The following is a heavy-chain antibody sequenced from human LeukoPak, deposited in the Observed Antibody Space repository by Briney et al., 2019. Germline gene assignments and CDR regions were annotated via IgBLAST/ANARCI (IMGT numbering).Heavy chain of an antibody. CDR2: IYYSGST. CDR3: ARDDGSYSDY. Sequence: SETLSLTCAVSGGSISSYYWSWIRQPPGKGLEWIGYIYYSGSTNYNPSLKSRVTISVDTSKNQFSLKLSSVTAADTAVYYCARDDGSYSDYWGQGTLVTVSS. D-gene: IGHD1-26*01. CDR1: GGSISSYY. J-gene: IGHJ4*02. V-gene: IGHV4-59*01.